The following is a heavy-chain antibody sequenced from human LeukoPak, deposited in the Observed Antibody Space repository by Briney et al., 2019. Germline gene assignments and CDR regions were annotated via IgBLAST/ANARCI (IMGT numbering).Heavy chain of an antibody. CDR3: ARARVAAKSGYMDV. D-gene: IGHD2-15*01. Sequence: GGSLRLSCAASGFPFSSYTMNWVRQAPGKGLEWVAFISGGSSFIYYADSVKGRFTISRDNAKNSLYLQMTSLRAEDTAVYYCARARVAAKSGYMDVWGTGTTVTISS. CDR1: GFPFSSYT. V-gene: IGHV3-21*01. J-gene: IGHJ6*03. CDR2: ISGGSSFI.